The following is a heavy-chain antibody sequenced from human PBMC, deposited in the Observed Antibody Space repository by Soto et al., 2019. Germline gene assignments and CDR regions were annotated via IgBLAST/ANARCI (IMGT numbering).Heavy chain of an antibody. Sequence: PGGSLRLSCAASGFTFSSYAMHWVRQAPGKGLEWVAVISYDGSNKYYADSVKGRFTISRDNSKNTLYLQMNSLRAEDTAVYYCARVSRLYYDFWSGYPYFDYWGQGTLVTVSS. V-gene: IGHV3-30-3*01. J-gene: IGHJ4*02. D-gene: IGHD3-3*01. CDR3: ARVSRLYYDFWSGYPYFDY. CDR1: GFTFSSYA. CDR2: ISYDGSNK.